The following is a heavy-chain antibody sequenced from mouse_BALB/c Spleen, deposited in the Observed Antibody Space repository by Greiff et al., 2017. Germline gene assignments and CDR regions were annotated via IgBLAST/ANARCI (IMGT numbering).Heavy chain of an antibody. CDR1: GFTFSSYG. V-gene: IGHV5-6*02. CDR3: ARQVERYALDY. Sequence: EVMLVESGGDLVKPGGSLKLSCAASGFTFSSYGMSWVRQTPDKRLEWVATISSGGSYTYYPDSVKGRFTISRDNAKNTLYLQMSSLKSEDTAMYYCARQVERYALDYWGQGTTLTVSS. D-gene: IGHD2-14*01. J-gene: IGHJ2*01. CDR2: ISSGGSYT.